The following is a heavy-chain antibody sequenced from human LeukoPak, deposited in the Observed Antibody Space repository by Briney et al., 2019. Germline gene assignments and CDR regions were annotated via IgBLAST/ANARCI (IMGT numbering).Heavy chain of an antibody. Sequence: GGSLRLSCAASEFTLSNYWLSWVRQAPGKGLEWVANIKEDGSVKNYVASVKGRFTISRDNAKNSLYLQMNSLRAEDTAVYYCARDGSTYYYGSGDPDYWGQGTLVTVSS. D-gene: IGHD3-10*01. V-gene: IGHV3-7*01. CDR2: IKEDGSVK. J-gene: IGHJ4*02. CDR1: EFTLSNYW. CDR3: ARDGSTYYYGSGDPDY.